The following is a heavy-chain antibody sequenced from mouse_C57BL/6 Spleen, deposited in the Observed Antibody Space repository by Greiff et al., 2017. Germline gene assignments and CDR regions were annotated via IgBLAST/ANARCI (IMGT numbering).Heavy chain of an antibody. CDR3: AREGDYHGFDY. CDR2: IYPGDGDT. D-gene: IGHD1-1*01. V-gene: IGHV1-82*01. J-gene: IGHJ2*01. Sequence: QVQLKQSGPELVKPGASVKISCKASGYAFSSSWMNWVKQRPGKGLEWIGRIYPGDGDTNYNGKFKGKATLTADKSSSTAYMQLSSLTSEDSAVYFCAREGDYHGFDYWGQGTTLTVSS. CDR1: GYAFSSSW.